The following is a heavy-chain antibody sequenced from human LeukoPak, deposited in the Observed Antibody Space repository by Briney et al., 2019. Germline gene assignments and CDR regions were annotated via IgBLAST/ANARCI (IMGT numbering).Heavy chain of an antibody. CDR1: GFTFSSYW. V-gene: IGHV3-7*01. Sequence: PGGSQRLSCAASGFTFSSYWMSWVRQPPGKGLEWVANINQAGSEKYYVDSVKGRFTISRDNAKNSLYLQMNSLRAEDTAVYYCAKDNRWGRGYCSLDYWGQGTLVTVSS. CDR3: AKDNRWGRGYCSLDY. J-gene: IGHJ4*02. CDR2: INQAGSEK. D-gene: IGHD2-21*01.